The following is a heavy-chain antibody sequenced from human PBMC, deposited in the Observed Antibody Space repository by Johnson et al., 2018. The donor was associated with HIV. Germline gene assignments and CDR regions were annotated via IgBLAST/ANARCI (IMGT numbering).Heavy chain of an antibody. Sequence: VQLVESGGGLVQPGRSLRLSCVGSGFTFDDYAMHWVRQAPGKGLEWVSGISWNSGSIGYADSVEGRFTISRDNSKNTLYLQMNSLRDEDTAVYYCASGEVDGDYDAFDIWGQGTMVTVSS. J-gene: IGHJ3*02. V-gene: IGHV3-9*01. CDR2: ISWNSGSI. CDR3: ASGEVDGDYDAFDI. CDR1: GFTFDDYA. D-gene: IGHD4-17*01.